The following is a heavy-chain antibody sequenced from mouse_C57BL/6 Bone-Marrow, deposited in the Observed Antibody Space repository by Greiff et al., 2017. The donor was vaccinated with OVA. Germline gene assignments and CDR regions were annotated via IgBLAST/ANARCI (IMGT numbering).Heavy chain of an antibody. J-gene: IGHJ2*01. CDR1: GFTFSSYA. CDR2: ISDGGSYT. CDR3: ARDRRDYFDY. V-gene: IGHV5-4*01. Sequence: DVQLVESGGGLVKPGGSLKLSCAASGFTFSSYAMSWVRQTPEKRLEWVATISDGGSYTYYPDNVKGRFTISRDNAKNNLYLQMSHLKSEDTAMYYCARDRRDYFDYWGQGTTLTVSS.